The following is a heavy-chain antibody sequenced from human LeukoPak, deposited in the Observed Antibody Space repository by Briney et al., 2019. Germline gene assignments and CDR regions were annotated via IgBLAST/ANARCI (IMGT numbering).Heavy chain of an antibody. CDR2: ISSSSIYI. CDR3: ARADSSIAARLDH. J-gene: IGHJ5*02. V-gene: IGHV3-21*01. D-gene: IGHD6-6*01. Sequence: GGSLRLSCAASGFTFSSYSMNWVRQAPGKGLEWVSSISSSSIYIYYVDSVKGRFTISRDNAKNSLYLQMNSLRAEDTAVYYCARADSSIAARLDHWGQGTLVTVSS. CDR1: GFTFSSYS.